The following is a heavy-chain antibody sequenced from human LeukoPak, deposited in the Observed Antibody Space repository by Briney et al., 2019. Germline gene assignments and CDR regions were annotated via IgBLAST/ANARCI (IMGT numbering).Heavy chain of an antibody. Sequence: ASVKVSCKASGYTFTGYYMHWVRQAPGQGLEWMGWINPNSGGTNYAQKFQGWVTMTRDTSISTAYMELSRLRSDDTAVYYCVRDQGSLAAAGIDYWGQGTLVTVSS. CDR2: INPNSGGT. CDR1: GYTFTGYY. CDR3: VRDQGSLAAAGIDY. V-gene: IGHV1-2*04. J-gene: IGHJ4*02. D-gene: IGHD6-13*01.